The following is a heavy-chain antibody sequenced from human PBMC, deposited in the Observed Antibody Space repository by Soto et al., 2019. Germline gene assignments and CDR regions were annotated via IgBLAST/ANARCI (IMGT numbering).Heavy chain of an antibody. D-gene: IGHD1-26*01. Sequence: QVQLVQSGAEVKKPGASVKVSCKASGYTFTSYYMHWVRQAPGQGLEWMGIINPSGGSTSYAQKFQGRVTMTRDTSTSTVYMELSSLRSEDTAVYYCARLVSPGGSYTNFDYWGQGTLVTVSS. CDR2: INPSGGST. V-gene: IGHV1-46*01. CDR1: GYTFTSYY. CDR3: ARLVSPGGSYTNFDY. J-gene: IGHJ4*02.